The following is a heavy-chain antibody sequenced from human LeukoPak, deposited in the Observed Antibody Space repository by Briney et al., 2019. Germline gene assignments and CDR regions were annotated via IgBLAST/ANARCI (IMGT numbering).Heavy chain of an antibody. J-gene: IGHJ4*02. V-gene: IGHV3-74*01. CDR3: VRDGVGAPPFDY. Sequence: GGSLKLSCAASGFTFSSHWMHWVRQTPGKGLVWVSRIKSDGSSVDYADSVKGRFTISRDNAKNTLYLQMNSLRAEDMAVYYCVRDGVGAPPFDYWGQGALVTVSS. CDR2: IKSDGSSV. D-gene: IGHD1-26*01. CDR1: GFTFSSHW.